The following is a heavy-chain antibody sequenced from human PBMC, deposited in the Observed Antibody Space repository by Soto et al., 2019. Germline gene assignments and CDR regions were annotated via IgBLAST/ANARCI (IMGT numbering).Heavy chain of an antibody. CDR3: ASSGAFRNWNYEYYYYGMDV. CDR1: GGTFSSYA. D-gene: IGHD1-7*01. J-gene: IGHJ6*02. Sequence: ASVKVSCKASGGTFSSYAISWVRQAPGQGLEWMGGIIPIFGTANYAQKIQGRVTITADESTSTAYMELSSLRSEDTAVYYCASSGAFRNWNYEYYYYGMDVWGQGTTVTVSS. V-gene: IGHV1-69*13. CDR2: IIPIFGTA.